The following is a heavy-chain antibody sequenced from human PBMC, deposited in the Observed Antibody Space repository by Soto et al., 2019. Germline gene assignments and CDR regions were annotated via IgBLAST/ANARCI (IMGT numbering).Heavy chain of an antibody. J-gene: IGHJ6*02. V-gene: IGHV3-7*03. Sequence: DVKLVESGGGLVQPGDSLRLSCEVSGFTFSMYSMSWVRQSPGKGLEWVAKIPQDGVDGHYADSVKGRFIISRDNDKNSIHLQLNNLRAEDTAVYYCARDHLILPAHDFFYGSDVWGRGATVTVSS. D-gene: IGHD2-21*02. CDR3: ARDHLILPAHDFFYGSDV. CDR2: IPQDGVDG. CDR1: GFTFSMYS.